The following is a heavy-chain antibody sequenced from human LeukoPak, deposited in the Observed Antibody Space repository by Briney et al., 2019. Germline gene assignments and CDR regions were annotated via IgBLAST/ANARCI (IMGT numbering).Heavy chain of an antibody. D-gene: IGHD3-10*01. CDR1: GFTFN. V-gene: IGHV3-23*01. CDR2: ISGSGGST. Sequence: GGSLRLSCAASGFTFNMNWVRQAPGKGLEWVSAISGSGGSTYYADSVKGRFTISRDNSKNTLYLQMNSLRAEDTAVYYCAKDRGFRAFDIWGQGTMVTVSS. CDR3: AKDRGFRAFDI. J-gene: IGHJ3*02.